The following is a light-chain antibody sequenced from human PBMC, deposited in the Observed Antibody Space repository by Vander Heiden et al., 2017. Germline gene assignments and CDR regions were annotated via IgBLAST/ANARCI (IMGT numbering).Light chain of an antibody. CDR3: AAWDDSLSGRV. Sequence: QSVLTPPPSASGTPGQRATISCSGSSSNIGSNYVYWYQQLPGTAPKLLIYRNNQRPSGVPDRFSGSKSGTSASLAISGLRSEDEADYYCAAWDDSLSGRVFGGGTKLTVL. CDR1: SSNIGSNY. CDR2: RNN. V-gene: IGLV1-47*01. J-gene: IGLJ3*02.